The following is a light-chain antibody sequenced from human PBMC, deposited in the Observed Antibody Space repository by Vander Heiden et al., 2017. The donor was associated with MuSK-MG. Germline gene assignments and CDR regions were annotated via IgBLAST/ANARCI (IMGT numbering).Light chain of an antibody. CDR1: SSTLQNKY. CDR3: GTWDRSLSAALYV. J-gene: IGLJ1*01. Sequence: QSVLTQSSSVTAAPGQNAAIYHYGSSSTLQNKYVSWYQQLPGTAHKLRIYENKKRPSGRPDRYSGSKSGTSATLGITGLQTGDEADYYCGTWDRSLSAALYVFGTGTKVTVL. CDR2: ENK. V-gene: IGLV1-51*02.